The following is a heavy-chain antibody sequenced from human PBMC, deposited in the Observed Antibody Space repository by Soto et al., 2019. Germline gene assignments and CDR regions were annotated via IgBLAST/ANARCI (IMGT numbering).Heavy chain of an antibody. CDR2: ISGSADST. D-gene: IGHD1-26*01. J-gene: IGHJ6*02. CDR1: GFTFSSYA. V-gene: IGHV3-23*01. CDR3: ARVSLGASTIADYSYYGMDV. Sequence: EIQLLESGGALVQPGGSLRLSCAASGFTFSSYAMTWVRQAPGKGLEWVSGISGSADSTHYADSVKGRSIISRDNSKTTLSLHINNLRAEDTAVYYCARVSLGASTIADYSYYGMDVWGQGTTVTVSS.